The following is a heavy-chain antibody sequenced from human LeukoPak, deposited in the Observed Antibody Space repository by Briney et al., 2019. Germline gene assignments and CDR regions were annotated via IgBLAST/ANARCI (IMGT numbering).Heavy chain of an antibody. CDR2: ISGSGGST. Sequence: PGGSLRLSCAASGFTFSSYAMSWVRQAPGKGLEWVSAISGSGGSTYYADSVKGRFTISRDNSKNTLYLQMNSLRPQDTAVYYCAGSLYYSGSGSYYKSRHQYYYFYGMDVWGQGTTVTVSS. V-gene: IGHV3-23*01. D-gene: IGHD3-10*01. CDR3: AGSLYYSGSGSYYKSRHQYYYFYGMDV. J-gene: IGHJ6*02. CDR1: GFTFSSYA.